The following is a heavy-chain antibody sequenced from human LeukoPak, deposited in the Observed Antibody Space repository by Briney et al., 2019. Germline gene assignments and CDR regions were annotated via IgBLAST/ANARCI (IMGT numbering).Heavy chain of an antibody. CDR2: ISGSGGST. D-gene: IGHD5-18*01. V-gene: IGHV3-23*01. CDR3: AKALGYSYGLLDY. CDR1: GFSFSSYA. J-gene: IGHJ4*02. Sequence: GGSLRLSCAASGFSFSSYAMSWVRQAPGKGLEWVSAISGSGGSTYYADSVKGRFTISRDNSKNTLYLQMNSLRAEDTAVYYCAKALGYSYGLLDYWGQGTLVTVSS.